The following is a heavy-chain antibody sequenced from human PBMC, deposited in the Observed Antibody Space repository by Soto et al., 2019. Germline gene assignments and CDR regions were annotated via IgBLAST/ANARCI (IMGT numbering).Heavy chain of an antibody. CDR1: GYTFSAYF. CDR2: ISPKSGGT. V-gene: IGHV1-2*04. Sequence: QVQLLQSGAEVKRLGASVKVSCKASGYTFSAYFIHWVRQAPGQGLEWMGWISPKSGGTNYSQKFQGWVTMTWDTSISTAYMELSRLRSDATATYYCASSMHLGIHFGFDYWGLGTVVTVSS. D-gene: IGHD2-8*01. J-gene: IGHJ4*02. CDR3: ASSMHLGIHFGFDY.